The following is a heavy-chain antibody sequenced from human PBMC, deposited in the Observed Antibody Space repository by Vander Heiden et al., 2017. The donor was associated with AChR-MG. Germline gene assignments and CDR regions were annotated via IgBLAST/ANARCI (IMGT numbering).Heavy chain of an antibody. V-gene: IGHV1-46*01. Sequence: QVQLVQSGAEVKKPGASVKVPCKASGYTFTTYYMHWVRQAPGQGLEWIGRIDPSGGSTTYAQKFQGRVTMTRDTSTSTVYMQLSSLRSEDTAVYYCARAGKDYWGQGTLVTVSS. J-gene: IGHJ4*02. CDR3: ARAGKDY. CDR1: GYTFTTYY. CDR2: IDPSGGST.